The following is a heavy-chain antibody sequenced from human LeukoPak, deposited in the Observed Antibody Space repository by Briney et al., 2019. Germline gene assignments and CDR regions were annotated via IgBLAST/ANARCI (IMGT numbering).Heavy chain of an antibody. J-gene: IGHJ4*02. D-gene: IGHD5-24*01. V-gene: IGHV3-7*03. CDR3: AKVFRDGYNYPFDY. CDR2: IKEDGTET. CDR1: GFMFSSNW. Sequence: GGSLRLSCAASGFMFSSNWMSWVRLAPGKGLEWVANIKEDGTETYYVDSVKGRFTISRDNAKNSLYLQMNSLRAEDTAVYYCAKVFRDGYNYPFDYWGQGTLVTVSS.